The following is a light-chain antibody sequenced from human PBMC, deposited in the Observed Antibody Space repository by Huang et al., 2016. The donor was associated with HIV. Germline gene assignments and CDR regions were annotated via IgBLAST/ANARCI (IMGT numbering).Light chain of an antibody. CDR3: QQYDYLPFT. J-gene: IGKJ3*01. Sequence: DIQMTQSPSSLSASVGDRVTITCQASQDITNYLNWYQQKPGKAPKLLIYDTSSLEKGVPSRFSGSGSGTDFTFTISSLQPEDVATYFCQQYDYLPFTFGPGTKVDI. CDR1: QDITNY. V-gene: IGKV1-33*01. CDR2: DTS.